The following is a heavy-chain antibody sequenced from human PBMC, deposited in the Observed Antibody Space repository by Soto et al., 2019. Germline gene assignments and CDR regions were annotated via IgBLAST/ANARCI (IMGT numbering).Heavy chain of an antibody. CDR1: GGSISSGGYY. CDR2: IYCSGST. D-gene: IGHD3-22*01. V-gene: IGHV4-31*03. Sequence: SETLSLTCTVSGGSISSGGYYWSWIRQHPGKGLEWIGYIYCSGSTYYNPSLKSRVTISVDTSKNQFSLKLSSVTAADTAVYYCARDRSSGYYYYYYGMDVWGQGTTVTVSS. CDR3: ARDRSSGYYYYYYGMDV. J-gene: IGHJ6*02.